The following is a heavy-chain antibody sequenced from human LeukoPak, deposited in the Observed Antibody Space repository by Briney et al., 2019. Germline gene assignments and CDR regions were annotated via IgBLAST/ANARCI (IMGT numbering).Heavy chain of an antibody. D-gene: IGHD2-2*02. Sequence: ASVKVSCKASGYTFTSYDINRVRQATGQGLEWMGWMNPNSGNTGYAQKFQGRVTMTRNTSISTAYMELSSLRSEDTAVYYCARGGTGQLLYSYYYYYYYMDVWGKGTTVTVSS. CDR2: MNPNSGNT. CDR1: GYTFTSYD. CDR3: ARGGTGQLLYSYYYYYYYMDV. V-gene: IGHV1-8*01. J-gene: IGHJ6*03.